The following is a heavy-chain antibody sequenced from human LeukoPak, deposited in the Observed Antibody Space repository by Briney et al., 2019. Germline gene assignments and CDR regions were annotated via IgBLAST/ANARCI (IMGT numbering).Heavy chain of an antibody. CDR3: ARGGSYYDSSGYYPFDY. CDR2: MNPNSGNT. CDR1: GYTFTSYD. D-gene: IGHD3-22*01. Sequence: AASVKVSCKASGYTFTSYDINWVRQATGQGLEWMGWMNPNSGNTGYAQKFQGRVTITRNTSISTAYMELSSLRSEDTAVYYCARGGSYYDSSGYYPFDYWGQGTLVTVSS. V-gene: IGHV1-8*03. J-gene: IGHJ4*02.